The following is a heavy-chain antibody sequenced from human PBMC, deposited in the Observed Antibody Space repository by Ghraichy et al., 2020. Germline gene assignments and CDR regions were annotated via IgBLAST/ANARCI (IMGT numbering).Heavy chain of an antibody. CDR2: ISASGDKT. CDR1: GFTFSTCT. CDR3: AKGRGLVSPDDS. D-gene: IGHD6-19*01. J-gene: IGHJ4*02. V-gene: IGHV3-23*01. Sequence: GGSLRLSCAVSGFTFSTCTMTWVRQAPGKGLEWVSCISASGDKTYYADSVKGRFTISRDNPKNTLYLEMNSLRAEDTAVYYCAKGRGLVSPDDSWGQGTLVTVSS.